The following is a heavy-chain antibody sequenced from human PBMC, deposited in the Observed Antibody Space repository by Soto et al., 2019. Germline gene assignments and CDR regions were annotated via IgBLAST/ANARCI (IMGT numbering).Heavy chain of an antibody. V-gene: IGHV3-48*01. Sequence: GGSLRLSCAASGFTFSSYNMNWVRQAPGKGLEWVSYISDSSGTINYADSVKGRFTTSRDNAENSLFLQMNSLRAEDTAVYYCARDKGSSSWHSFDYWGQGT. J-gene: IGHJ4*02. CDR3: ARDKGSSSWHSFDY. D-gene: IGHD2-2*01. CDR1: GFTFSSYN. CDR2: ISDSSGTI.